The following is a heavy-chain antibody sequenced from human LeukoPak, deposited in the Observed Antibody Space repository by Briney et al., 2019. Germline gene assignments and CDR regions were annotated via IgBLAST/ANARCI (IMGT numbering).Heavy chain of an antibody. CDR1: GGSDSSYY. CDR2: IYYSGST. D-gene: IGHD2-21*02. CDR3: ARSAVAVTGFDY. J-gene: IGHJ4*02. V-gene: IGHV4-59*02. Sequence: SETLSLTCTVSGGSDSSYYWSLIRQPAGKGLEWIGYIYYSGSTNYNPSLKSRVTISVDTSKNQFSLKLSSVTAADTAVYYCARSAVAVTGFDYWGQGTLVTVSS.